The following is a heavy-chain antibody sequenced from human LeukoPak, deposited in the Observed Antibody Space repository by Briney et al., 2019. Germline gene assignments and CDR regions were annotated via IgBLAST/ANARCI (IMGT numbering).Heavy chain of an antibody. CDR2: IYYSGST. Sequence: SETLSLTCTVSGGSISSYYWSWIRQPPGKGLEWVGYIYYSGSTNYNPSLKSRVTISVDTSKNQFSLKLSSVTAADTAVYYCARLVENYYYYYMDVWGKGTTVTVSS. CDR3: ARLVENYYYYYMDV. CDR1: GGSISSYY. V-gene: IGHV4-59*01. D-gene: IGHD5-24*01. J-gene: IGHJ6*03.